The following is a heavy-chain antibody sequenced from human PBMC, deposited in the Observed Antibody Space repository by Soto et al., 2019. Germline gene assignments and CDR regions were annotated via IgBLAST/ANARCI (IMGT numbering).Heavy chain of an antibody. Sequence: QVQLVQSGAEVKKPGSSVKVSCKASGGTFSSYAISWVRQAPGQGLEWMGGIIPIFGTANYAQKFQGRVTITADESTSTAYMELSSLRSEDTAVYYCVREPSLTSDTAMVDYWGQGTLVTVSS. CDR3: VREPSLTSDTAMVDY. D-gene: IGHD5-18*01. V-gene: IGHV1-69*01. J-gene: IGHJ4*02. CDR2: IIPIFGTA. CDR1: GGTFSSYA.